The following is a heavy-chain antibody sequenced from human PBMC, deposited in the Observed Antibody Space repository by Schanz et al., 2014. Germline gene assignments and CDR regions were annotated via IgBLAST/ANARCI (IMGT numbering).Heavy chain of an antibody. CDR1: GFTFSSYA. CDR2: ISGSGGST. D-gene: IGHD3-10*01. J-gene: IGHJ4*02. CDR3: VSSGSYSSYAF. V-gene: IGHV3-23*04. Sequence: VQLVESGGGLVKPGGSLRLSCAASGFTFSSYAMSWVRQAPGKGLEWVSAISGSGGSTYYADSVKGRFTISRDNAKNSLYLQMNSLRAEDTAVYHCVSSGSYSSYAFWGQGTLVTVSS.